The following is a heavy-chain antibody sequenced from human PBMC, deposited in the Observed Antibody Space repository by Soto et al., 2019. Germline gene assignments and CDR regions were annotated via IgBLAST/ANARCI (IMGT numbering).Heavy chain of an antibody. CDR1: CGSFSGYY. CDR2: INHRGST. J-gene: IGHJ6*02. Sequence: PSETLSLTCAVYCGSFSGYYWSCISQPPGKGLEWIGEINHRGSTNYNPSLKIRVTISVDTSKNQFSLKLSSVTAADTAVYYCARGLGAAKGLYYYYYYGMDVWGQGTTVTVSS. D-gene: IGHD1-26*01. CDR3: ARGLGAAKGLYYYYYYGMDV. V-gene: IGHV4-34*01.